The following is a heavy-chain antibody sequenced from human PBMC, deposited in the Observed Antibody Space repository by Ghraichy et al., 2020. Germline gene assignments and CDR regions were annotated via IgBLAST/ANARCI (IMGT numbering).Heavy chain of an antibody. CDR1: GFTFSGYW. J-gene: IGHJ4*02. CDR3: ARRYFDS. Sequence: GESLNISCVASGFTFSGYWMQWVRQAPGKGLEWVANIRQDGNEKYYVDSVKGRFTISRDNARNSLYLQMNSLRAEDPAVYYCARRYFDSWGQGPLVTVSS. V-gene: IGHV3-7*03. CDR2: IRQDGNEK.